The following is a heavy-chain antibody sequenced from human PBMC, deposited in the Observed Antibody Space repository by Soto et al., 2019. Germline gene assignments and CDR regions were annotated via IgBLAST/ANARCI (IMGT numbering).Heavy chain of an antibody. CDR2: INAGNGNT. CDR1: GYTFTSYA. D-gene: IGHD6-13*01. Sequence: ASVKVSCKASGYTFTSYAMHWVRQAPGQRLEWMGWINAGNGNTKYSQKFQGRVTITRDTSASTAYMVLSSLRSEDTAVYYCARDVGYSSSNWFDPWGQGTLVTVSS. J-gene: IGHJ5*02. V-gene: IGHV1-3*01. CDR3: ARDVGYSSSNWFDP.